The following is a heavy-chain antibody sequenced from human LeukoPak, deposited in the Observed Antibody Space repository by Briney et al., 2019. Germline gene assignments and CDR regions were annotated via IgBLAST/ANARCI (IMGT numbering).Heavy chain of an antibody. CDR1: GGSISSSSYY. CDR2: IYYSGST. D-gene: IGHD3-3*01. CDR3: AGHVLEGLTIFGVVAY. J-gene: IGHJ4*02. V-gene: IGHV4-39*01. Sequence: SETLSLTCTVSGGSISSSSYYWGWIRQPPGKGLEWIGSIYYSGSTYYNPSLKSRVTISVDTSKNQFSLKPSSVTAADTAVYYCAGHVLEGLTIFGVVAYWGQGTLVTVSS.